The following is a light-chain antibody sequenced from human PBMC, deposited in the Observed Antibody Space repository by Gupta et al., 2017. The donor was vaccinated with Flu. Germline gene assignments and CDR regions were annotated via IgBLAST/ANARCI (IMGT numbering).Light chain of an antibody. CDR3: ASWDDSLNGGV. J-gene: IGLJ3*02. Sequence: VTITSSGSSSNIGSNTVSWYQQLPRTAPKLLIYTNNQRPSGVPDRFSGSKSDTSASLAISGLQAEDEADYYCASWDDSLNGGVFGGGTKLTVL. V-gene: IGLV1-44*01. CDR1: SSNIGSNT. CDR2: TNN.